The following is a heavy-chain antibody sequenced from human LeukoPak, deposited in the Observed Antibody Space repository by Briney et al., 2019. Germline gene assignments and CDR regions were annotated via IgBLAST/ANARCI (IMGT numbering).Heavy chain of an antibody. CDR3: ARDRVITMVRGAQGNWFDP. Sequence: ASVKVSCKASRYTFTSYAMHWVRQAPGQRLEWMGWINAGNGNTKYSQKFQGRVTITRDTSASTAYMELSSLRSEDTAVYYCARDRVITMVRGAQGNWFDPWGQGTLVTVSS. J-gene: IGHJ5*02. V-gene: IGHV1-3*01. CDR2: INAGNGNT. D-gene: IGHD3-10*01. CDR1: RYTFTSYA.